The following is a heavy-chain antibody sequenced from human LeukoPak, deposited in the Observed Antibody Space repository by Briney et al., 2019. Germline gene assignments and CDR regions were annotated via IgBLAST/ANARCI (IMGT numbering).Heavy chain of an antibody. D-gene: IGHD2-2*01. V-gene: IGHV3-30*02. Sequence: GGSLRLSCAASGFTFSSYGMHWVRQAPGKGLEWVAFLRYDGSNKYYADSVKGRFTISRDNSKNTLYLQMNSLRAEDTAVYYCAKTPTDIVVVPAALLGHMDVWGKGTTVTVSS. J-gene: IGHJ6*03. CDR3: AKTPTDIVVVPAALLGHMDV. CDR1: GFTFSSYG. CDR2: LRYDGSNK.